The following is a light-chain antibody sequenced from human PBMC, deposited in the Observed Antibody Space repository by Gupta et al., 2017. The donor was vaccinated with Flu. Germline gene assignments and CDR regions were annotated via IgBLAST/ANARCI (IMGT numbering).Light chain of an antibody. V-gene: IGLV3-19*01. J-gene: IGLJ2*01. Sequence: SSELTQDPAVSVALGQTVRITCQGDSLRNYHANWFQQKPGQAPILLVYEKNNRPSGIPDRFSGSISGNTASLTITGAQAEDTADYYCNSRDSSGNRVLFGGGTKLTVL. CDR2: EKN. CDR3: NSRDSSGNRVL. CDR1: SLRNYH.